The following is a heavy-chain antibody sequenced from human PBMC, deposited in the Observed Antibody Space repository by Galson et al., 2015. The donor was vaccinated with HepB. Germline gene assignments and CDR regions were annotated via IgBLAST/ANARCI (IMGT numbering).Heavy chain of an antibody. CDR3: ARLGTSTVYAQSFDY. CDR2: IDPSDSYT. J-gene: IGHJ4*02. Sequence: QSGAEVKKPGESLRVSCKGSGYSFTSYWISWVRQMPGKGLEWMGRIDPSDSYTNYSPSFQGHVTISADKSISTAYLQWSSLKASDTAMYYCARLGTSTVYAQSFDYWGQGTLVTVSS. D-gene: IGHD2-8*01. CDR1: GYSFTSYW. V-gene: IGHV5-10-1*01.